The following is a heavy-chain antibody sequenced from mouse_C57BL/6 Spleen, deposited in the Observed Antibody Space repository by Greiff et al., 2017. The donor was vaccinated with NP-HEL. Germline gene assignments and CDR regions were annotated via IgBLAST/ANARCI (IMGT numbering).Heavy chain of an antibody. D-gene: IGHD1-1*01. CDR3: ARATTVVPFAY. CDR1: GYTFTSYW. CDR2: IDPSDSET. V-gene: IGHV1-52*01. Sequence: QVQLKQPGAELVRPGSSVKLSCKASGYTFTSYWMHWVKQRPIQGLEWIGNIDPSDSETHYNQKFKDKATLTVDKSSSTAYMQLSSLTSEDSAVYYCARATTVVPFAYWGQGTLVTVSA. J-gene: IGHJ3*01.